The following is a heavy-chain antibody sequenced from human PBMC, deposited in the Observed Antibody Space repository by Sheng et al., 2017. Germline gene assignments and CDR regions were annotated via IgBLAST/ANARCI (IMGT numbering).Heavy chain of an antibody. CDR1: GFTFSDYY. CDR2: ISSSGSTI. D-gene: IGHD2-2*01. CDR3: ARGWGCSSTSCPPHSYNWFDP. Sequence: QVQLVESGGGLVKPGGSLRLSCAASGFTFSDYYMSWIRQAPGKGLEWVSYISSSGSTIYYADSVKGRFTISRDNAKNSLYLQMNSLRAEDTAVYYCARGWGCSSTSCPPHSYNWFDPWGQGTLVTVSS. J-gene: IGHJ5*02. V-gene: IGHV3-11*04.